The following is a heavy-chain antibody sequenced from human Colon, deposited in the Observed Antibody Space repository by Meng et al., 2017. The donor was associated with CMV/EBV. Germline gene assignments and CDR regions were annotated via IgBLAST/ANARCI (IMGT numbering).Heavy chain of an antibody. J-gene: IGHJ4*02. CDR1: GFTFSSYD. V-gene: IGHV3-23*01. D-gene: IGHD6-19*01. CDR3: AKLSSGWPNYFDY. CDR2: ISGSGGST. Sequence: GGSLRLSCAASGFTFSSYDMSWVRQAPGKGLEWVSGISGSGGSTYYADSVKGRFTISRDNSKNTLYLQMNSLRAEDTAVYYCAKLSSGWPNYFDYWGQGTLVTVSS.